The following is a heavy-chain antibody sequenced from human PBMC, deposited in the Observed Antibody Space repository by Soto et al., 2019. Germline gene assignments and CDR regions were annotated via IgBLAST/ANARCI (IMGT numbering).Heavy chain of an antibody. V-gene: IGHV3-48*01. CDR1: GFSFSSYS. Sequence: EVQLVESGGGLVQPGGSLRLSCAASGFSFSSYSMNWVRQAPGKGLEWISYITRNSNIINYADSVKGRFTVSRDNAKNSLHLQNHSLRADDTAVYYWSRDREYCSGDKCYETGSAYWGQGTLVTVSS. J-gene: IGHJ4*02. CDR3: SRDREYCSGDKCYETGSAY. D-gene: IGHD2-15*01. CDR2: ITRNSNII.